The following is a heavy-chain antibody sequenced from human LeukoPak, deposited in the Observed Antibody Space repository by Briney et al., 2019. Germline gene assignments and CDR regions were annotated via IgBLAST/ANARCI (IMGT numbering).Heavy chain of an antibody. CDR1: GYSFTSYW. CDR2: IYPGDSDT. Sequence: GESLKISCKGSGYSFTSYWIGWVRQMPGKGLEWMGIIYPGDSDTRYSPSFQGQVTISADKSISTAYLQWSSLKASDTAMYYCARLSPSIAADYYFDYWGQGTLVTVSS. CDR3: ARLSPSIAADYYFDY. V-gene: IGHV5-51*01. D-gene: IGHD6-13*01. J-gene: IGHJ4*02.